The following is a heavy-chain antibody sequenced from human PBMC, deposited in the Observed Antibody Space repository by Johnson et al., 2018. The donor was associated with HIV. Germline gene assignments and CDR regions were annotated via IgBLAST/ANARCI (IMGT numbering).Heavy chain of an antibody. CDR3: ARARDSWSSSWLSRDNAFDI. J-gene: IGHJ3*02. V-gene: IGHV3-13*01. CDR1: GFTFDNYD. CDR2: IGTIGDK. D-gene: IGHD6-13*01. Sequence: VQLVESGGALVQPGGSLRLSCAASGFTFDNYDMHWVRQATGKGLEWVSSIGTIGDKYYPDSVKGRFTISRENAKNSFYLQMNSLRAGDTAVYYCARARDSWSSSWLSRDNAFDIWGQGTMVTVSS.